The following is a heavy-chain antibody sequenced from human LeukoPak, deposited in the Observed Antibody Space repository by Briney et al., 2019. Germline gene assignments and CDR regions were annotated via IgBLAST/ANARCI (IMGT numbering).Heavy chain of an antibody. CDR3: VHRGSSHYESGSGYNWFDP. J-gene: IGHJ5*02. D-gene: IGHD3-10*01. CDR1: GFSLTSHGVG. CDR2: IYWDDDK. Sequence: SGPTLVNPTQTLTLTCTLSGFSLTSHGVGVGWVRQPPGKTLEWLALIYWDDDKRYSATLKTRLTITKDSSKNQVVLTMTNMDPEDTATYSCVHRGSSHYESGSGYNWFDPWGPGTLVTVSS. V-gene: IGHV2-5*02.